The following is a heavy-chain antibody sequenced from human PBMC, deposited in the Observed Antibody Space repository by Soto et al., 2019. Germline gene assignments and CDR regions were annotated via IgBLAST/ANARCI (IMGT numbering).Heavy chain of an antibody. Sequence: ASGKVSCKASGYTFTGYYIHWVRQAPGQGHEWMGWIKPNSGGTNYAQKVQARVTMTRDTSISTAYSQQGRLRSDDTAGYYCAKYRGIVGAQDYCGQGTLVTVSS. CDR1: GYTFTGYY. J-gene: IGHJ4*02. D-gene: IGHD1-26*01. CDR3: AKYRGIVGAQDY. CDR2: IKPNSGGT. V-gene: IGHV1-2*02.